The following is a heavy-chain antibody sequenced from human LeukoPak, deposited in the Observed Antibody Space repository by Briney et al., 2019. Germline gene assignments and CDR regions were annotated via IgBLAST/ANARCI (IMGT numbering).Heavy chain of an antibody. Sequence: ASVKVSCKASGYSFTSYYIHWVRQAPGQGLEWMGVINPGGGSTTYAQKFQGRVTMTRDTSTSTVYMELSSLRSGDTAVYYCARSYDSYDYWGQGTLVTVSS. CDR3: ARSYDSYDY. CDR1: GYSFTSYY. D-gene: IGHD3-22*01. J-gene: IGHJ4*02. V-gene: IGHV1-46*01. CDR2: INPGGGST.